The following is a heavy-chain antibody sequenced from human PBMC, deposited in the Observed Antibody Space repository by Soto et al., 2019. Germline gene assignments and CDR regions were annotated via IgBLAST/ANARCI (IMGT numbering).Heavy chain of an antibody. Sequence: GGSLRLSWAGSGFTFSPDWMSWVRQPPGKGLEWVANISPDGSVKYYVDSVKGRFTISRDNAEKSLYLQMNSLRVEDTAVYYCVRADGGSGWYFWGLGTLVTVSS. CDR2: ISPDGSVK. J-gene: IGHJ4*02. CDR3: VRADGGSGWYF. D-gene: IGHD6-13*01. V-gene: IGHV3-7*05. CDR1: GFTFSPDW.